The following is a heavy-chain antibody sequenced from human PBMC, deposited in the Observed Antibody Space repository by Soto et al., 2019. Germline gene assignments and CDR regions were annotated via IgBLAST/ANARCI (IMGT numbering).Heavy chain of an antibody. CDR1: VFTFSSAA. CDR2: ISGSGGST. Sequence: GGPLRRSCAASVFTFSSAAISWVRQAPEKGLEWVSAISGSGGSTYYADSVKGRFTISRDNSKNTLYLQMNSLRAEDTAVYYCVRRRGFLEWLEARDAAFDIWGQGTMVTVSS. D-gene: IGHD3-3*01. J-gene: IGHJ3*02. CDR3: VRRRGFLEWLEARDAAFDI. V-gene: IGHV3-23*01.